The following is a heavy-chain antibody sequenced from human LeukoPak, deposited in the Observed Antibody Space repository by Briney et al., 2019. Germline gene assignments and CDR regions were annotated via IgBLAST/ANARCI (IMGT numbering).Heavy chain of an antibody. D-gene: IGHD3-3*01. V-gene: IGHV1-69*05. CDR2: IIPIFGTA. CDR3: ANLRFCDPQGDY. Sequence: VASLTVSCKASGGTFSSYAISWVRQAPGQGLEWMGGIIPIFGTAYYAHTFKGRVTITTDKSTSTAYMELSSLRSEDTAVYYCANLRFCDPQGDYWGQGTLVTVSS. CDR1: GGTFSSYA. J-gene: IGHJ4*02.